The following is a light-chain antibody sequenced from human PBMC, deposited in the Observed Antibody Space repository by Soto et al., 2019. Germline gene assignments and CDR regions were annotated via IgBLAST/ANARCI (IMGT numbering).Light chain of an antibody. CDR3: SSYTSSSTRV. CDR2: EVS. CDR1: SSDVGDYNY. Sequence: QSVLTQPASVSGSPGQSITISCTGTSSDVGDYNYVSWYQQHPGKAPKLMIYEVSNRPSGVSNRFSGSKSGNTASLTISGLQAEDEADYYCSSYTSSSTRVFGGGPQLTVL. J-gene: IGLJ3*02. V-gene: IGLV2-14*01.